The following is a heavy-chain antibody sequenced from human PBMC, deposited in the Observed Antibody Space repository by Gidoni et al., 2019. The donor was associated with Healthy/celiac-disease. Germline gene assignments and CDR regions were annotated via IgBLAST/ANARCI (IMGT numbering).Heavy chain of an antibody. J-gene: IGHJ4*02. CDR1: GLTFDDYA. V-gene: IGHV3-9*01. CDR3: ARYSSSWSTYYFDY. Sequence: EVQLVESGGVLVQPGRSLRLSCSSSGLTFDDYAMHWVRQAPGKGLEWVSGISWNSGSIGYADSVKGRFTISRDNAKNSLYLQMNSLRAEDTALYYCARYSSSWSTYYFDYWGQGTLVTVSS. D-gene: IGHD6-13*01. CDR2: ISWNSGSI.